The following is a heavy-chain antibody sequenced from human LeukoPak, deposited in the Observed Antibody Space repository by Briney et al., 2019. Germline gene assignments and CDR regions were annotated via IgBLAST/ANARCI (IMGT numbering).Heavy chain of an antibody. Sequence: NPSETLSLTCTVSGGSISSYYWSWIRQPPGKGLEWIGYIYSSGTTNYNPSLNSRLTISVDPPKNQFSLKLSSVTAADTAVYYCARAGMTTLSPWGFDPWGQGTLVTVSS. D-gene: IGHD3-16*01. CDR2: IYSSGTT. CDR1: GGSISSYY. V-gene: IGHV4-59*01. J-gene: IGHJ5*02. CDR3: ARAGMTTLSPWGFDP.